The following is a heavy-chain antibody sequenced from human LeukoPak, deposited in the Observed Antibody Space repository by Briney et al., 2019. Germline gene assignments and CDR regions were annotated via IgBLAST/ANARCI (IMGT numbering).Heavy chain of an antibody. Sequence: PGGSLRLSCAASGFTFSSYAMHWVRQAPGKGLEWVAVISYDGSNKYYADSVKGRFTISRDNSKNTLYLQMNSLRAEDTAVYYCARVPSPGQLVGIDYWGQGTLVTVSS. CDR2: ISYDGSNK. CDR1: GFTFSSYA. J-gene: IGHJ4*02. D-gene: IGHD6-6*01. V-gene: IGHV3-30-3*01. CDR3: ARVPSPGQLVGIDY.